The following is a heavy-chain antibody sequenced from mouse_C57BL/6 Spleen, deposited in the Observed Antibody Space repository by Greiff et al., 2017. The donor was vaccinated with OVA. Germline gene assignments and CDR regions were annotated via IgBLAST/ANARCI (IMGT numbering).Heavy chain of an antibody. CDR3: ARETTVVAYWYFDV. D-gene: IGHD1-1*01. V-gene: IGHV1-64*01. J-gene: IGHJ1*03. CDR2: IHPNSGST. Sequence: QVQLQQPGAELVKPGASVKLSCKASGYTFTSYWMHWVKQRPGQGLEWIGMIHPNSGSTNYNEKFESKATLTVDKSSSTAYMQLSSLTSEDSAVYYCARETTVVAYWYFDVWGTGTTVTVSS. CDR1: GYTFTSYW.